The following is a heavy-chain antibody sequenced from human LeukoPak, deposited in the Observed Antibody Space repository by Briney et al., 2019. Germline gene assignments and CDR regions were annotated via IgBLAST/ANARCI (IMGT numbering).Heavy chain of an antibody. CDR2: IKKDGNEK. J-gene: IGHJ4*02. Sequence: AGGSLRFSCAASGFTFSSYWMSWVRQAPGKGLEWVANIKKDGNEKYYVDSVKGRFTISRDNAKTSLYLQMNSLRAEDTAVYYCARHLSGITGYTYGRGIDYWGQGTLVTVSS. CDR3: ARHLSGITGYTYGRGIDY. D-gene: IGHD5-18*01. V-gene: IGHV3-7*01. CDR1: GFTFSSYW.